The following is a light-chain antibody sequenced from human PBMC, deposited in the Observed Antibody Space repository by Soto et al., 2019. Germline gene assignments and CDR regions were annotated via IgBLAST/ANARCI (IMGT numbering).Light chain of an antibody. J-gene: IGLJ1*01. CDR1: SSDVGAYDY. CDR2: EVS. V-gene: IGLV2-14*03. Sequence: QSSLPQPSSLYGSPGQSITLSCTGTSSDVGAYDYVSWYQQHPDKAPKLMIYEVSNRPSGVSNRFSGSKSVNTATLTISGLQTEHEDAYYCSSYKSSSTRVFGTGTKVTVL. CDR3: SSYKSSSTRV.